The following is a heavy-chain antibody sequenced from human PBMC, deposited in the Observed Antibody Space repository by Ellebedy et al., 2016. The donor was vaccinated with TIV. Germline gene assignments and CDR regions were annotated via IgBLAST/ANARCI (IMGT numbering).Heavy chain of an antibody. CDR3: ARDGVVGATADYFDY. CDR2: IWYDGSNK. CDR1: GCTFSNYG. D-gene: IGHD1-26*01. J-gene: IGHJ4*02. V-gene: IGHV3-33*01. Sequence: GESLKISCAASGCTFSNYGMHWVREAPGKGLAWVAVIWYDGSNKFYVDSVKGQFTISRDNSKNTLYLQMNSLRDEDTAVYYCARDGVVGATADYFDYWGQGTLVTVSS.